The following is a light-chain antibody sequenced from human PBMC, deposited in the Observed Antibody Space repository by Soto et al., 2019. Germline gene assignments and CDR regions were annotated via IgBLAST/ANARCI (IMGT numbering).Light chain of an antibody. V-gene: IGKV1-9*01. CDR1: HGISSY. CDR3: QQLNSYPIT. CDR2: GAS. J-gene: IGKJ5*01. Sequence: DIQLTQSPSFLSSSVGDRVTITCRASHGISSYLAWYQQKPGKAPKLLIYGASTLQSGVPSRFSGSGSETEFTLTISSLQPEDFATYYCQQLNSYPITFGQGRRLEIK.